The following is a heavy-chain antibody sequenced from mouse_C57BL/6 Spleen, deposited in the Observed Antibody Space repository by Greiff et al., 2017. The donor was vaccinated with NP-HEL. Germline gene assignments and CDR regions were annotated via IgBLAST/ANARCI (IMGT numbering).Heavy chain of an antibody. Sequence: EVHLVESEGGLVQPGSSMKLSCTASGFTFSDYYMAWVRQVPEKGLEWVANINYDGSSTYYLDSLKSRFIISRDNAKNILYLQMSSLKSEDTATYYCAREATVVARGGYYFDYWGQGTTLTVSS. CDR2: INYDGSST. CDR1: GFTFSDYY. J-gene: IGHJ2*01. CDR3: AREATVVARGGYYFDY. V-gene: IGHV5-16*01. D-gene: IGHD1-1*01.